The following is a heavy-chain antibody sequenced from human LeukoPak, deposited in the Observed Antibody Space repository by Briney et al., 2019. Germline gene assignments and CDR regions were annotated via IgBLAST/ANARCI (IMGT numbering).Heavy chain of an antibody. CDR3: ARDVEGGTFDI. CDR1: GFTFSRYW. CDR2: IDQSGGRN. D-gene: IGHD3-16*01. J-gene: IGHJ3*02. Sequence: PGGSLRLSCAASGFTFSRYWMSWVRQAPGRGLEWVANIDQSGGRNNYVDSVKGRFTISRDNAKNSLFLGMSSLRADDTAVYFCARDVEGGTFDIWGQGTTVTVSS. V-gene: IGHV3-7*05.